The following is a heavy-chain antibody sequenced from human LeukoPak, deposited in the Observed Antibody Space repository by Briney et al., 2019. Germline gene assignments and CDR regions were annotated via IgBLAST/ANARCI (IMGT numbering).Heavy chain of an antibody. CDR3: ARLDNDDDFDY. CDR1: GYTFIRYA. Sequence: GASVKVSCKASGYTFIRYAINWLRQVPGQGLEWMGWINMYTANPAYAQGFTERFVFSLDTSVSTAYLEISNLKAEDTAVYYCARLDNDDDFDYWGQGTLVTVSS. V-gene: IGHV7-4-1*02. D-gene: IGHD3-16*01. CDR2: INMYTANP. J-gene: IGHJ4*02.